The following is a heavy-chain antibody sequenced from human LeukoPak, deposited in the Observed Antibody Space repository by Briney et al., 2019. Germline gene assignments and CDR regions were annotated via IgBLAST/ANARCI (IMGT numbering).Heavy chain of an antibody. V-gene: IGHV3-33*01. D-gene: IGHD3-22*01. CDR3: ARVGCDSSNTCGQQLDY. J-gene: IGHJ4*02. CDR1: GFAFSSYG. Sequence: GGSLRLSCAASGFAFSSYGMHWVRQAPGKGLGWVAVIWYDGSNKYYADSVKGRFTISRDNSKNTLYLQMNSLRAEDTAVYYCARVGCDSSNTCGQQLDYWGQGTLVTVSS. CDR2: IWYDGSNK.